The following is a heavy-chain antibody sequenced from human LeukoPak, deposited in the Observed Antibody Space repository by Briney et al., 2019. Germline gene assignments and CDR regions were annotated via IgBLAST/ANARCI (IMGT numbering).Heavy chain of an antibody. J-gene: IGHJ5*02. CDR1: GFTFSSYS. V-gene: IGHV3-33*08. Sequence: GGSLRLSCAASGFTFSSYSMNWVRQAPGKGLEWVAVIWYDGSNKYYADSVKGRFTISRDNSKNTLYLQMNSLRAEDTAVYYCASDTCGGDCYLFDPWGQGTLVTVSS. CDR2: IWYDGSNK. CDR3: ASDTCGGDCYLFDP. D-gene: IGHD2-21*02.